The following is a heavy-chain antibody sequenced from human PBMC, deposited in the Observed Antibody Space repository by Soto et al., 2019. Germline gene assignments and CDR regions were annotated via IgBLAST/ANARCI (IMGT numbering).Heavy chain of an antibody. D-gene: IGHD6-19*01. V-gene: IGHV4-59*01. CDR2: IYYSGST. CDR3: ARVPGYSSGWFDF. J-gene: IGHJ5*01. Sequence: SETLSLTCTVSGGSIRSYYWSWIRQPPGKGLEWIGYIYYSGSTNYNPFLKSRVTISVDTSKNQFSLKLSSETAADSAVYYCARVPGYSSGWFDFWGQGTLVTVSS. CDR1: GGSIRSYY.